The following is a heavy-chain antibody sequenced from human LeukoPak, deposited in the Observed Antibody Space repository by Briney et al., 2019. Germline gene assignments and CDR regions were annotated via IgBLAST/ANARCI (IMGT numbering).Heavy chain of an antibody. CDR3: ARGDAFWSASYRYWFDP. CDR1: GYTFTDYH. V-gene: IGHV1-2*02. D-gene: IGHD3-3*01. J-gene: IGHJ5*02. Sequence: ASVKVSCKASGYTFTDYHMNWVRQAPGQGLEWMGWINPNNGGTKYAQEFEGRVTVTRDTSISTAYMEVSRLRSDDTAVYYCARGDAFWSASYRYWFDPWGLGTLVTVSS. CDR2: INPNNGGT.